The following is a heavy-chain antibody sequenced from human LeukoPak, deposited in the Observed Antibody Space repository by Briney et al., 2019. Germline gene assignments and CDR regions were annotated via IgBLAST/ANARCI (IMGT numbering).Heavy chain of an antibody. CDR1: GGSISSYY. V-gene: IGHV4-59*01. CDR3: ARASPMVRGPNWFDP. J-gene: IGHJ5*02. D-gene: IGHD3-10*01. Sequence: SETLSLTCTVSGGSISSYYWSWIRQPPGKGLEWIGYIYYSGSTNYNPSLKSRVTISVDTSKNQFSLKLSSVTAADTAVYYCARASPMVRGPNWFDPWGQGTLVTVSS. CDR2: IYYSGST.